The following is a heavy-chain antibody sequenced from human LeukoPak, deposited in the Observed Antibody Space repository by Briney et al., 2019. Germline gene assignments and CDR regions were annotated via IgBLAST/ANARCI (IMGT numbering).Heavy chain of an antibody. CDR1: GGSISSYY. Sequence: SETLSLTCTVSGGSISSYYWSWIRQPPGKGLEWIGYIYYSGSTNYNPSLKSRVTISVDTSKNQFSLKLCSVTAADTAVYYCARGGRSAANAFDIWGQGTMVTVSS. CDR3: ARGGRSAANAFDI. D-gene: IGHD2-2*01. J-gene: IGHJ3*02. V-gene: IGHV4-59*01. CDR2: IYYSGST.